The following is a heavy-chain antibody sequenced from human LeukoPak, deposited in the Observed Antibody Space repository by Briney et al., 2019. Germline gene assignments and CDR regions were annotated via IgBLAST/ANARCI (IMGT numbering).Heavy chain of an antibody. Sequence: GGSLRLSCAVSGFSVNRIFWTWVRQAPGKGLEWVSVIYGGGNTYYADSVKGRFTISTDNSKNTLYLQMNNLRVGDAALYYCAGSAGGALDFWGQGALVTVSS. J-gene: IGHJ4*02. CDR3: AGSAGGALDF. V-gene: IGHV3-66*01. CDR1: GFSVNRIF. CDR2: IYGGGNT. D-gene: IGHD1-26*01.